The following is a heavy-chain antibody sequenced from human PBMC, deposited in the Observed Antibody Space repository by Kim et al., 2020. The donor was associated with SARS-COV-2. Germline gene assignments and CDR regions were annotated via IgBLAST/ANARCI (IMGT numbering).Heavy chain of an antibody. CDR3: ATEKGAARNLGYFEH. D-gene: IGHD3-16*01. CDR1: GGIFSSTS. CDR2: ITPIINSP. J-gene: IGHJ4*02. V-gene: IGHV1-69*13. Sequence: SVKVSCKASGGIFSSTSINWVRQAPGQGLEWMGGITPIINSPNYAQKFRGRVTISADESTYTAFMQVRTLRSGDTAVYYCATEKGAARNLGYFEHWGQG.